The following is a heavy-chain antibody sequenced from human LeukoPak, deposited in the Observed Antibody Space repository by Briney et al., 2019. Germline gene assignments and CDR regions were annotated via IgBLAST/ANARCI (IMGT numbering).Heavy chain of an antibody. D-gene: IGHD5-18*01. Sequence: SETLSLTCAVYGGSFSGYYWSWIRQPPGKGLEWIGEINHSGSTNYNPSLKSRVTISVDTSKNQFSLKLSSVTAADTAVYYCARFNVGTAMVSDYWGQGTLVTVSS. CDR2: INHSGST. CDR3: ARFNVGTAMVSDY. CDR1: GGSFSGYY. V-gene: IGHV4-34*01. J-gene: IGHJ4*02.